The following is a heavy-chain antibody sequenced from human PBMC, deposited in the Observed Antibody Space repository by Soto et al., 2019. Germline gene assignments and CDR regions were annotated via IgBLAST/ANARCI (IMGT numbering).Heavy chain of an antibody. D-gene: IGHD6-19*01. CDR2: INSDGSST. Sequence: PGGSLRLSCAASGFTFSSYWMHWVRQAPGKGLVWVSRINSDGSSTSYADSVKGRFTISRDNAKNTLYLQMNSLRAEDTAVYYCARGSLVYSSGWYYFEYWGQGTLVTVSS. CDR3: ARGSLVYSSGWYYFEY. CDR1: GFTFSSYW. J-gene: IGHJ4*02. V-gene: IGHV3-74*01.